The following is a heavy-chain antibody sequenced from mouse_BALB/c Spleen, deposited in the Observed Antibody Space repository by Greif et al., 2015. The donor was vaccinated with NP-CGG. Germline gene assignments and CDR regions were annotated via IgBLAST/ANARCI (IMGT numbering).Heavy chain of an antibody. CDR2: IDPSDSET. Sequence: QVQLQQPGAELVKPGAPVKLSCKASGYTFTSYWMNWVKQRPGRGLEWIGRIDPSDSETHYNQKFKDKATLTVDKSSSTAYIQLSSLTSEDSAVYYCARKGDYYGSKCYFDYWGQGTTLTVSS. CDR1: GYTFTSYW. CDR3: ARKGDYYGSKCYFDY. J-gene: IGHJ2*01. V-gene: IGHV1-69*02. D-gene: IGHD1-1*01.